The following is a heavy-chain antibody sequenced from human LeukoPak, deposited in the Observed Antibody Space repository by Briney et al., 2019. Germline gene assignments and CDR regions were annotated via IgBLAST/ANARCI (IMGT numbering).Heavy chain of an antibody. CDR1: GFTFDDYG. J-gene: IGHJ6*02. D-gene: IGHD1-26*01. CDR2: INWNGGIT. V-gene: IGHV3-20*04. CDR3: ARALGEPPGNYGMDV. Sequence: GGSLRLSCAASGFTFDDYGMSWVRQAPGKGLEWVSGINWNGGITAYADSVKGRFTISRDNAKNSLYLQMNSLRAEDTAVYYCARALGEPPGNYGMDVWGQGTTVTVSS.